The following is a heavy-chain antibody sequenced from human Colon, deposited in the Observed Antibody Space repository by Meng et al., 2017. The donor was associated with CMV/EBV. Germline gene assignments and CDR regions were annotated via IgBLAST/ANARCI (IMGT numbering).Heavy chain of an antibody. CDR3: ARGGYCSSTSCSDYYYYGMDV. CDR2: IKQDGSEK. J-gene: IGHJ6*02. Sequence: GESLKISCAASGFTFSSYWMSWVRQAPGKGLEWVANIKQDGSEKYYVDSVKGRFTISRDNAKNSLYLQMNSLRAEDTAVYYCARGGYCSSTSCSDYYYYGMDVWGQGTTVTV. D-gene: IGHD2-2*03. CDR1: GFTFSSYW. V-gene: IGHV3-7*01.